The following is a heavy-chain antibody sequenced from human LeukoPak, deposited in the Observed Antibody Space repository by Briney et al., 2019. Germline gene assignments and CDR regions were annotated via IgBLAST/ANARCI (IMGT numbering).Heavy chain of an antibody. CDR3: ARDKYCSSTSCYTTNWFDP. Sequence: ASVKVSCKASGYTFTGYYMHWVRQAPGQGLEWMGWINPNSGGTNYAQKFQGRVTMTRDTSISTAYMELSRLRSDDTAVYYCARDKYCSSTSCYTTNWFDPWGQGTLVTVCS. D-gene: IGHD2-2*01. J-gene: IGHJ5*02. V-gene: IGHV1-2*02. CDR2: INPNSGGT. CDR1: GYTFTGYY.